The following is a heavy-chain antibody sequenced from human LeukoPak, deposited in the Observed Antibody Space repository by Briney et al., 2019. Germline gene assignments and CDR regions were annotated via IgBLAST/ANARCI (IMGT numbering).Heavy chain of an antibody. CDR3: ARDHHHRLWDDYYYYMDV. CDR2: IKQDGSDK. CDR1: GFTFSNNW. V-gene: IGHV3-7*01. J-gene: IGHJ6*03. Sequence: GGSLRLSCAASGFTFSNNWMSWVRQAPGKGLEWVANIKQDGSDKYYVDSVKGRFTISRDNAKNSLYLQMNSLRADDTAVYYCARDHHHRLWDDYYYYMDVWGKGTTVTISS. D-gene: IGHD3-16*02.